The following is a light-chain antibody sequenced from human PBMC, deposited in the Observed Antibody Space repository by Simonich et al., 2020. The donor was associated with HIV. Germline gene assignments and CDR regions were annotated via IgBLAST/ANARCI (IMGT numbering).Light chain of an antibody. CDR1: QSVLYSSNNKNY. CDR2: WAS. Sequence: DIVMTQSPDSLAVSLGERATINCKSGQSVLYSSNNKNYLAWYQQKSGQPPKLLIYWASTRESGVPDRFSGSGSGTDFTLTISSLQAEDVAVYYCQQYYGTPLSFGGGTKVEVK. V-gene: IGKV4-1*01. CDR3: QQYYGTPLS. J-gene: IGKJ4*01.